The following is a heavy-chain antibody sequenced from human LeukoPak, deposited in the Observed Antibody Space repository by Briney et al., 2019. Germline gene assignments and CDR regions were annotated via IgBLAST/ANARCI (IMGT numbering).Heavy chain of an antibody. J-gene: IGHJ4*02. CDR1: GGSISSGGYS. CDR2: TYHSGST. Sequence: SETLSLTCTVSGGSISSGGYSWSWIRQPPGKGLEWIGYTYHSGSTYYNPSLKSRVTISVDRSKNQFSLKLSSVTAADTAVYYCARGGSIAARWGIYYFDYWGQGTLVTVSS. CDR3: ARGGSIAARWGIYYFDY. D-gene: IGHD6-6*01. V-gene: IGHV4-30-2*01.